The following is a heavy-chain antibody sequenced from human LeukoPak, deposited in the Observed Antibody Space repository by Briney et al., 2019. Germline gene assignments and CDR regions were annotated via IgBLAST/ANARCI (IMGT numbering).Heavy chain of an antibody. J-gene: IGHJ6*02. V-gene: IGHV3-48*01. Sequence: GGSLRLSCAASGFRFSDYSMNWVRQAPGKGLEWISYISNSGSPIYYADSVKGRFTIARDNAKNSLFLQMNSLRAEDTAVYYCARVPRFSAIFGWGQGTTVTVSS. CDR2: ISNSGSPI. CDR1: GFRFSDYS. D-gene: IGHD3-3*01. CDR3: ARVPRFSAIFG.